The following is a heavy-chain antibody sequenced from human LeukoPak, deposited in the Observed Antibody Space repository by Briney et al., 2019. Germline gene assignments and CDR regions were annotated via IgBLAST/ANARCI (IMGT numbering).Heavy chain of an antibody. CDR3: TWYYYDTLDY. Sequence: GGSLRLCCAASGFAFRDAWMTWVRQATGKGLEWVGRIKSKAAGGTTDYAAPVNGRFTISRDDSRNTLYLQMNSLRTEDTAVYYCTWYYYDTLDYWGPGTLVTVSS. CDR1: GFAFRDAW. V-gene: IGHV3-15*01. D-gene: IGHD3-22*01. CDR2: IKSKAAGGTT. J-gene: IGHJ4*02.